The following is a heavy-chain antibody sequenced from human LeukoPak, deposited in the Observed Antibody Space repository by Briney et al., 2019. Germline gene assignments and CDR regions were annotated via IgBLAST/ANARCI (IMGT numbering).Heavy chain of an antibody. CDR3: ARLPGRSGVPFDY. Sequence: PGGPLDLSLPAPDSTPGSYWMNWFRQAPGKGLVWFSFINSDGSSTSYADSVKGRFTISRDNAKNTLYLQMHSLRADDTGVYYCARLPGRSGVPFDYWGQGTLVTVSS. V-gene: IGHV3-74*01. CDR2: INSDGSST. J-gene: IGHJ4*02. D-gene: IGHD2-15*01. CDR1: DSTPGSYW.